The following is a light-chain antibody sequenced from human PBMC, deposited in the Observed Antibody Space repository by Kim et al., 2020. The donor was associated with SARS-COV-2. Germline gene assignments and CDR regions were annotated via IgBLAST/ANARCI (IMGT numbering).Light chain of an antibody. V-gene: IGLV2-18*02. CDR3: SSYTSCSIYV. J-gene: IGLJ1*01. Sequence: QSALTQPPSVSGSPGQSVTISCTGTSSDVGSYNRVSWYQQPPGTAPKLMIYEVSNRPSGVPDRFSGSKSGNTASLTISGLQAEDEADYYCSSYTSCSIYVFGTGTKVTVL. CDR1: SSDVGSYNR. CDR2: EVS.